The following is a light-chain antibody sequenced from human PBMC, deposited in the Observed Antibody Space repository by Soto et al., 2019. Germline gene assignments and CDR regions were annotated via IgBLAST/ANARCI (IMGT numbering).Light chain of an antibody. V-gene: IGLV2-14*01. CDR2: EVS. J-gene: IGLJ2*01. Sequence: QPALTQPASVSGSPGQSITISCTGTSSDVGGYNYVSWYQQHPGKAPKLMIYEVSNRPSGVSNRFSGSKSGNTASLTISGLQAEDEADYYCSSYTSSSTLTVFGGGTKLTVL. CDR1: SSDVGGYNY. CDR3: SSYTSSSTLTV.